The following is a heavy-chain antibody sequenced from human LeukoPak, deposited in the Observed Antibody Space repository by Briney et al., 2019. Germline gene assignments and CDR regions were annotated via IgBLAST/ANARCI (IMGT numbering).Heavy chain of an antibody. CDR3: ARGYSYGSYYFDN. V-gene: IGHV4-59*01. J-gene: IGHJ4*02. CDR1: GGSISSYY. Sequence: SETLSLTCTVSGGSISSYYWSWIRQPPGKGLEWIGYIYYSGNTNYNPSLKSRVTISVDTSKNQFSLKLSSVTAADTAIYYCARGYSYGSYYFDNWGQGTLVTVFS. CDR2: IYYSGNT. D-gene: IGHD5-18*01.